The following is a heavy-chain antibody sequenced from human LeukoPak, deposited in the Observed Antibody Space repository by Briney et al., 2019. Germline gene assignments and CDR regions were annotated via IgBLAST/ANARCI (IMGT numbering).Heavy chain of an antibody. CDR1: GVTFSSYG. CDR2: IWYDGSDK. J-gene: IGHJ3*02. Sequence: GGSLRLSCAASGVTFSSYGMHWVRQAPGKGLEWVAVIWYDGSDKYYADSVKGRFTISRDNSKNTLYLQMNSLRAEDTAVYYCATTILYSSSWYGDDAFDIWGQGTMVTVSS. D-gene: IGHD6-13*01. V-gene: IGHV3-33*01. CDR3: ATTILYSSSWYGDDAFDI.